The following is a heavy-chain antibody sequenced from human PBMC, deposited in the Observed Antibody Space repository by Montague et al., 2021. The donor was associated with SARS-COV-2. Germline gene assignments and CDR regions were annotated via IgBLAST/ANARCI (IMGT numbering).Heavy chain of an antibody. J-gene: IGHJ4*02. CDR3: ARGTKRVFTYEYYSSGYASDL. CDR2: INHSGST. Sequence: SETLSLTCAVYGGSFSGYYWSWIRQPPGKGLEWIGEINHSGSTKYNPSLKSRVTISVDTSKNQFSLKLSSVTAADTAVYYCARGTKRVFTYEYYSSGYASDLWGPGTLVTVPS. CDR1: GGSFSGYY. V-gene: IGHV4-34*01. D-gene: IGHD3-22*01.